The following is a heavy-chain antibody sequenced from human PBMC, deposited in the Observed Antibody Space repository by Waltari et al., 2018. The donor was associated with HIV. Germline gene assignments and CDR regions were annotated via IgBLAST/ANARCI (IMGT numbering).Heavy chain of an antibody. CDR1: SGSISSYY. CDR2: IYSPGTT. CDR3: ARSPCTGASCETRGAFDY. D-gene: IGHD2-8*02. J-gene: IGHJ4*02. Sequence: QVQLLESGPGLVKPSETLSLTCTVSSGSISSYYLSWVRQPPGKGLEWNGYIYSPGTTNFNPSLKRRVTMSVDTSRNQFSLQLTAVTAADTAVYFCARSPCTGASCETRGAFDYWGQGSLVTVSS. V-gene: IGHV4-59*01.